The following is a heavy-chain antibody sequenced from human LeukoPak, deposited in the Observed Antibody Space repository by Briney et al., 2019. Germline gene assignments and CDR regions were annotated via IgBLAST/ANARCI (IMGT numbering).Heavy chain of an antibody. V-gene: IGHV3-64D*09. CDR2: ISSNRGRT. CDR1: GYTFSSYA. Sequence: GGSLRLSCSASGYTFSSYAMHWVRQAPGRGLEYVSAISSNRGRTYYGDSEKGRFTISRDNSKNTLYLQMSSQRAEDTAVYYCVKAGYYYYSSGYYVNDACDIWGQGTMVTVSS. J-gene: IGHJ3*02. D-gene: IGHD3-22*01. CDR3: VKAGYYYYSSGYYVNDACDI.